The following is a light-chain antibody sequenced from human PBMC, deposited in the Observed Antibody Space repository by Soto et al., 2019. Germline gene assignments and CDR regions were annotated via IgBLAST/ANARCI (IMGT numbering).Light chain of an antibody. V-gene: IGLV2-14*01. CDR3: SSYTSSSTRV. J-gene: IGLJ2*01. CDR1: SSDVGGYNY. CDR2: DVS. Sequence: QSVLTQPASVSGSPGQSITISCTGTSSDVGGYNYVSWYQQHPGKAPKLMIYDVSNRPSGVSNRFSGSKSGNTASLTISGLQAEDEADYYCSSYTSSSTRVFGGWPKVTVL.